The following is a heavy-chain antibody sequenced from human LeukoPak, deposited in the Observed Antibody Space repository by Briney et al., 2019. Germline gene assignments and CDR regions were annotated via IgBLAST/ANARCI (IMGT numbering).Heavy chain of an antibody. D-gene: IGHD6-13*01. CDR2: IYTSGTT. Sequence: SETLSLTCTVSGGSMSSFYWSWIRQPAGKRLEWFGRIYTSGTTNYNPSLKSRVTMSVDTSKNQFYLRLSAVTAADTAVSYCRREGDRPAAPYNFNNGGQGIRVPSSS. CDR3: RREGDRPAAPYNFNN. CDR1: GGSMSSFY. V-gene: IGHV4-4*07. J-gene: IGHJ4*02.